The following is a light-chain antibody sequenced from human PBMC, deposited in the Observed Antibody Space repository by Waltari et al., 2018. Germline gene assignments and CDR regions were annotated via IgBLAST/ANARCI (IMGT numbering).Light chain of an antibody. CDR2: DVR. CDR3: SSYTSTYTHV. Sequence: QSALTQPASVSGSPGQSITISCAGTSSDVGGYNHVSWYQQHPGKAPKLMIYDVRNRPSGVSTRFSGSKSGNTASLTISGLQAEDEADYYCSSYTSTYTHVFGTGTKVTVL. J-gene: IGLJ1*01. V-gene: IGLV2-14*03. CDR1: SSDVGGYNH.